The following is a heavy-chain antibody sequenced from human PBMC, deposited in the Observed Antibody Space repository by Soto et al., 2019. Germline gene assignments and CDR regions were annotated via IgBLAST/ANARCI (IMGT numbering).Heavy chain of an antibody. J-gene: IGHJ4*02. V-gene: IGHV1-2*04. CDR3: ARENIFGVVREYYFDY. CDR2: VNPNSGGT. CDR1: GYKFTGYH. D-gene: IGHD3-3*01. Sequence: QVQLVQSGAEVKKPGASVKVSCKASGYKFTGYHIHWVRQAPGQGLEWMGWVNPNSGGTNYAQKFQGCVAMTRDTSISTAYMELTRLTSDVTAVYYCARENIFGVVREYYFDYWGQGTLVTVSS.